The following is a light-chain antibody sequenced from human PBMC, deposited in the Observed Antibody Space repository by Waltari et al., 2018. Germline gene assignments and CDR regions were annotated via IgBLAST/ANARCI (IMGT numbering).Light chain of an antibody. CDR3: QQSYSTPYT. CDR1: QSISSY. Sequence: DIQMTQSPSFLSASIGDRVTITCRASQSISSYLNWYQQKPGKAPKILIYAASSLQSGVPSRFSGSGSGTDFTLTISSLQPEDFATYYCQQSYSTPYTFGQGTKLEIK. CDR2: AAS. J-gene: IGKJ2*01. V-gene: IGKV1-39*01.